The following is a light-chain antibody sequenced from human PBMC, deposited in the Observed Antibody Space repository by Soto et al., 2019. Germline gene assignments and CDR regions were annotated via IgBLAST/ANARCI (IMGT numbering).Light chain of an antibody. V-gene: IGKV3-15*01. J-gene: IGKJ4*01. CDR2: DAS. Sequence: EIVMTQSPATLSVSPGERATLSCRASQSVSSNLAWYQQKPGQAPRLLIYDASTRATGIPARFSGSGSGTEYTLTISSLQSEDSAVYYCQQCSRHPFTVTFGGGTKVEIK. CDR3: QQCSRHPFTVT. CDR1: QSVSSN.